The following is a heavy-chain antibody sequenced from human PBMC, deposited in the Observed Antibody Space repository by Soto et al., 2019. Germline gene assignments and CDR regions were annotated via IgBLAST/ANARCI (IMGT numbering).Heavy chain of an antibody. CDR2: ISSNSAYI. CDR3: TRDASRDSSARGWFDP. Sequence: GGSLRLSCAASGFTFRSFTMNWVRQAPGKGLEWVSTISSNSAYIYYTDALRGRFTISRDSAKNSLHLQMNSLRAEYTAVYYCTRDASRDSSARGWFDPWGPGTLVTVAS. J-gene: IGHJ5*02. V-gene: IGHV3-21*01. CDR1: GFTFRSFT. D-gene: IGHD6-13*01.